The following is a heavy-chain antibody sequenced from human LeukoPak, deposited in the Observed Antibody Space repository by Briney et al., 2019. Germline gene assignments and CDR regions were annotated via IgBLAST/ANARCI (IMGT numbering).Heavy chain of an antibody. CDR1: GGSMSSYY. D-gene: IGHD3-9*01. CDR3: ARLTGYSSESWFDP. CDR2: IYYSGTT. V-gene: IGHV4-59*01. Sequence: SETLSLTCTVSGGSMSSYYWNWIRQPPGKRLEWIGYIYYSGTTNYNPSLKSRVSMSVDTSKNQFSLKLSSVTAADTAVYYCARLTGYSSESWFDPWGQGTLVTVSS. J-gene: IGHJ5*02.